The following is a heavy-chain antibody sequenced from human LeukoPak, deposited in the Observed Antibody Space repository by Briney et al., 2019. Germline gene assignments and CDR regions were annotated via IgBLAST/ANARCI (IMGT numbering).Heavy chain of an antibody. CDR2: IYTSGST. D-gene: IGHD3-10*01. J-gene: IGHJ5*02. CDR1: GGSISSGSYY. CDR3: ARLRTKWFGEQRHWFDP. Sequence: PSQTLSLTCTVSGGSISSGSYYWSWIRQPAGKGLEWIGRIYTSGSTNYNPSLKSRVTISVDTSKNQFSLKLSSVTAADTAVYYCARLRTKWFGEQRHWFDPWGQGTLVTVSS. V-gene: IGHV4-61*02.